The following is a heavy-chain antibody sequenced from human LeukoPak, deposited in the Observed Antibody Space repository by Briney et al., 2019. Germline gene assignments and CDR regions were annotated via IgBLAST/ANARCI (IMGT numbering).Heavy chain of an antibody. Sequence: SETLSLTCAVYGGSFSGYYWSWIRQPPGKGLEWIGEINHSGSTNYNPSLKSRVTISVDTSKNQFSLKLSSVTAADTAVYYCARRAFSYMDVWGKGTTVTVSS. CDR2: INHSGST. CDR3: ARRAFSYMDV. CDR1: GGSFSGYY. V-gene: IGHV4-34*01. J-gene: IGHJ6*03. D-gene: IGHD2/OR15-2a*01.